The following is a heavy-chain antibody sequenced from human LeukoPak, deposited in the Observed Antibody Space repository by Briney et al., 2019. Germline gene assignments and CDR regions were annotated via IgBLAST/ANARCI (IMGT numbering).Heavy chain of an antibody. J-gene: IGHJ5*02. CDR3: ARHALPNYRNYWFDP. CDR1: GGSIGSTNYY. CDR2: MYFSGST. V-gene: IGHV4-39*01. D-gene: IGHD4-11*01. Sequence: SETLSLTCTVSGGSIGSTNYYWGWIRLPPGKGLEWIGSMYFSGSTYYNPSLKSRVTISVDTSKRQSSLKLSSVTAADTAVYYCARHALPNYRNYWFDPWGQGTLVTVSS.